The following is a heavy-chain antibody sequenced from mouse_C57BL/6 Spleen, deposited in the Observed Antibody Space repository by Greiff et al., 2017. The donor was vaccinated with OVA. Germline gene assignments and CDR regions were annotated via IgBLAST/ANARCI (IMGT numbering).Heavy chain of an antibody. D-gene: IGHD2-1*01. J-gene: IGHJ3*01. CDR3: ARVNYYGNYWFAY. CDR2: IDPSDSNT. CDR1: GYTFTSYW. Sequence: QVQLQQPGAELVKPGASVKLSCKASGYTFTSYWMQWVKQRPGQGLEWIGEIDPSDSNTNYNPKFKGKATLTVDTSSSTAYMQLSSLTSEASAVYYGARVNYYGNYWFAYWGQGTLVTVSA. V-gene: IGHV1-50*01.